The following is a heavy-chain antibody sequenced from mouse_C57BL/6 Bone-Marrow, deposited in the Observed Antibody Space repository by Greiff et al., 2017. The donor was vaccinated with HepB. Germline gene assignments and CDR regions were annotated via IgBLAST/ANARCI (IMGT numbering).Heavy chain of an antibody. V-gene: IGHV5-9-1*02. D-gene: IGHD1-1*01. CDR3: TRVIYYYGSSYVDYFDY. CDR1: GFTFSSYA. J-gene: IGHJ2*01. Sequence: EVMLVESGEGLVKPGGSLKLSCAASGFTFSSYAMSWVRQTPEKRLVWVAYISSGGDYIYYADTVKGRFTISRDNARNTLYLQMSSLKSEDTAMYYCTRVIYYYGSSYVDYFDYWGQGTTLTVSS. CDR2: ISSGGDYI.